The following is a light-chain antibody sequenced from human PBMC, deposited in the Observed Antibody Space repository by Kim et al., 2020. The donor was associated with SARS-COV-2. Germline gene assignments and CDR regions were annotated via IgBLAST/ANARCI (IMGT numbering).Light chain of an antibody. CDR3: QQHHSFPLT. V-gene: IGKV1-9*01. CDR2: SAF. CDR1: QGINSN. J-gene: IGKJ4*01. Sequence: IQLTQSPSSLSASVGDTVTITCRASQGINSNLAWYQQRPGKAPNLLIYSAFTLHSGVPSRFSGSGSGTDFTLTITSLQPEDFATYHCQQHHSFPLTFGGGTNVDIK.